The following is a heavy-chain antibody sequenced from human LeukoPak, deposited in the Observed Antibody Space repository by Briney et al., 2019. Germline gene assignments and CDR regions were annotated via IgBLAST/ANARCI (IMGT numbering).Heavy chain of an antibody. CDR3: ASYFFDHAKALDI. V-gene: IGHV4-59*01. CDR1: GGSISSYS. D-gene: IGHD3-9*01. J-gene: IGHJ3*02. CDR2: IYYTGNT. Sequence: PETLPLICTVSGGSISSYSGSWIRQPPGKGLEWIGYIYYTGNTNCNASLKSRVTISIDTAKNQFSLKLSSVTAADTAVYYCASYFFDHAKALDIWGHVAIVTVSA.